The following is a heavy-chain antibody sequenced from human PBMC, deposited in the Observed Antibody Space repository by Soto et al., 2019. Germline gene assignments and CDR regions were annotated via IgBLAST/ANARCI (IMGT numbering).Heavy chain of an antibody. J-gene: IGHJ4*02. Sequence: PGGSLRLSCAASGFTFSSYGMHWVRQAPGKGLEWVAVISYDGSNKYYADSVKGRFTISRDNSKNTLYLQMNSLRAEDTAVYYCAKDTHLTMVRGVIISSYFDYWGQGTLVTVSS. V-gene: IGHV3-30*18. CDR3: AKDTHLTMVRGVIISSYFDY. CDR1: GFTFSSYG. CDR2: ISYDGSNK. D-gene: IGHD3-10*01.